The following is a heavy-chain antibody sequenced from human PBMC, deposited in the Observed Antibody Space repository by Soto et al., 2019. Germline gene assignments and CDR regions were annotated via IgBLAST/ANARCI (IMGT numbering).Heavy chain of an antibody. CDR1: GDSVSSNYAA. CDR3: ARAHLIASRLMWYLDL. CDR2: AYYMARWYN. V-gene: IGHV6-1*01. J-gene: IGHJ2*01. D-gene: IGHD6-6*01. Sequence: SQTLSLTCVISGDSVSSNYAAWQWVRQSPSRGLEWLGRAYYMARWYNDYAMSVKGRITINPDTSKDHFSLQLNSVTPEDTAVYYCARAHLIASRLMWYLDLWGRGTLVTVSS.